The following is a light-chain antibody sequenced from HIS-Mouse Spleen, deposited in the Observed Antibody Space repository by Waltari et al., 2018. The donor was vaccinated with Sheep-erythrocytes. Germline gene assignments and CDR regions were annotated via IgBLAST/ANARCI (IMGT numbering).Light chain of an antibody. CDR2: KDS. Sequence: SYELTQPPSVSVSPGQTARITCAGDALPKQYAYWYQQKPGQAPVLVIYKDSERPSGFPERFSGSSSGTTVTLTISGVQAEDEADYYCQSADSSGIWVFGGGTKLTVL. V-gene: IGLV3-25*03. CDR3: QSADSSGIWV. CDR1: ALPKQY. J-gene: IGLJ3*02.